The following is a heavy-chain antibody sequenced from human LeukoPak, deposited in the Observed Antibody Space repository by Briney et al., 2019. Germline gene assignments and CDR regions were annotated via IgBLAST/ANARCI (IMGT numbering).Heavy chain of an antibody. D-gene: IGHD5-24*01. V-gene: IGHV3-23*01. CDR3: AKDATPYNGVWDYFDH. CDR1: GFTFSSYA. J-gene: IGHJ4*02. CDR2: ISGSGGSDT. Sequence: GGSLRLSCAASGFTFSSYAMSWVRQAPGKGLEWVSSISGSGGSDTYYADSVKGRFTASRDNSKNTLYLQMNSLRAEDTAVYYCAKDATPYNGVWDYFDHLGQGTPVTVSS.